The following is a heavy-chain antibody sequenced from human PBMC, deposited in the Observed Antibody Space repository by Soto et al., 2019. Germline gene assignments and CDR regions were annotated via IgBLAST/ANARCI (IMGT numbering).Heavy chain of an antibody. CDR3: ARFPYCSSTSCYTDYYYGMDV. D-gene: IGHD2-2*02. CDR2: IYYSGST. V-gene: IGHV4-59*01. CDR1: GGSISSYY. Sequence: SETLSLTCTVSGGSISSYYWSWIRQPPGKGLEWIGYIYYSGSTNYNPSLKSRVTISVDTSKNQFSLKLSSVTAADTAVYYCARFPYCSSTSCYTDYYYGMDVWGQGTTVTVSS. J-gene: IGHJ6*02.